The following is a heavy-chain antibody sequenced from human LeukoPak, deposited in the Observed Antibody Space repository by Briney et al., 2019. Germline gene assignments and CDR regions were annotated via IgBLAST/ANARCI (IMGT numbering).Heavy chain of an antibody. J-gene: IGHJ6*02. D-gene: IGHD3-3*01. CDR1: GYTFTSYY. CDR2: INPSGGST. Sequence: GASVKVSCKASGYTFTSYYMHWVRQAPGQGLEWMGIINPSGGSTSYAQKFQGRVTMTRDTSTSTVYMELSSLRSEDTAAYYCARGLGSGAVTIFGVVISRYGMDVWGQGTTVTVSS. CDR3: ARGLGSGAVTIFGVVISRYGMDV. V-gene: IGHV1-46*01.